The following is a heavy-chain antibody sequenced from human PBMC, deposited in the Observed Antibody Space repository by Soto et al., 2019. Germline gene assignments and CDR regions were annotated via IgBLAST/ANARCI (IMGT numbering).Heavy chain of an antibody. D-gene: IGHD1-7*01. J-gene: IGHJ4*02. Sequence: SETLSLTCTVSGGSISSYYWSWIRQPPGKGLEWIGYIYYSGSTNYNPSLKSRVTISVDTSKNQFSLKLSSVTAADTAVYYCARQPYNWNYDYWGQGTLVTVSS. V-gene: IGHV4-59*08. CDR1: GGSISSYY. CDR2: IYYSGST. CDR3: ARQPYNWNYDY.